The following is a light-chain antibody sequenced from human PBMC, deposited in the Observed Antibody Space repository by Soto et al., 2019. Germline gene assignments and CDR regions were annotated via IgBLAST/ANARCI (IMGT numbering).Light chain of an antibody. CDR1: QTVRNNY. J-gene: IGKJ4*01. CDR2: DAS. V-gene: IGKV3-20*01. Sequence: EFVLTQSPGTVSLSPGERATLSCRASQTVRNNYLAWYQQKPGQAPRLLIYDASSRATGIPDRFSGGGSGTAFTLTISRLEPEDFAVYYCQQFSSYPLTFGGGTKVDIK. CDR3: QQFSSYPLT.